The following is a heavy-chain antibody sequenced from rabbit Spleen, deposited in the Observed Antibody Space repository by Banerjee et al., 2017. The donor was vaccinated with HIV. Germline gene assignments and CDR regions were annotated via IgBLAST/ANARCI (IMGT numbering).Heavy chain of an antibody. V-gene: IGHV1S47*01. Sequence: QEQLVESGGGLVQPGGSLKLSCTASGFDFSDYGMSWVRQAPGKGLEWIGYIDPVFGSTYYASWVNGRFTISSHNAQNTVDLQMSGLTAADTATYFCAKTIPNTSGSGCDLWGQGTLVTVS. CDR3: AKTIPNTSGSGCDL. D-gene: IGHD1-1*01. J-gene: IGHJ3*01. CDR2: IDPVFGST. CDR1: GFDFSDYG.